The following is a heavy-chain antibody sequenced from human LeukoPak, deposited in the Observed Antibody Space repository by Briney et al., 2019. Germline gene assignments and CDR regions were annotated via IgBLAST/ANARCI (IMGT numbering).Heavy chain of an antibody. CDR2: IYPCDSDT. J-gene: IGHJ4*02. V-gene: IGHV5-51*01. Sequence: GESLKISCKGSGYSFTSYWIGWVRQMPGKGLEWMGIIYPCDSDTRYSPSFQGQVTISADKSISTAYLQWSSLKASDTAMYYCARPVRDFWSGYDYWGQGTLVTVSS. D-gene: IGHD3-3*01. CDR1: GYSFTSYW. CDR3: ARPVRDFWSGYDY.